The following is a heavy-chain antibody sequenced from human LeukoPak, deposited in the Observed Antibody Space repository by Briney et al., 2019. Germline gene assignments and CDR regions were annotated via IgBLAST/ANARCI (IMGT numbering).Heavy chain of an antibody. CDR2: MNPNSGNT. Sequence: ASVKVSCKASGYTFTSYDINWVRQATGQGLEWMGWMNPNSGNTGYAQKFQGRVTMTRNTSISTAYMELSSLRSEDTAVYYCARVVSPKYYDFWSGYYTGARNFDYWGQGTLVTVSS. V-gene: IGHV1-8*01. CDR1: GYTFTSYD. J-gene: IGHJ4*02. CDR3: ARVVSPKYYDFWSGYYTGARNFDY. D-gene: IGHD3-3*01.